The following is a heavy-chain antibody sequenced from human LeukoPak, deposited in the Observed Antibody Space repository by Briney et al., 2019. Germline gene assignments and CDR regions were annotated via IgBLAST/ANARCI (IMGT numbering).Heavy chain of an antibody. Sequence: SETLSPTCTVSGYSISSGYYWGWIRQPPGKGLEWIGSIYHSGSTYYNPSLKSRVTISVDTSKNQFSLKLSSVTAADTAVYYCARVPDLYSSWFDPWGQGTLVTVSS. CDR2: IYHSGST. V-gene: IGHV4-38-2*02. CDR3: ARVPDLYSSWFDP. D-gene: IGHD6-13*01. CDR1: GYSISSGYY. J-gene: IGHJ5*02.